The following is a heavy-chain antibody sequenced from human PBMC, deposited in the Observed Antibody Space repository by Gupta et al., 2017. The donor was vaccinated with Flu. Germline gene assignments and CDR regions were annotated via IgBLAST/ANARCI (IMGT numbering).Heavy chain of an antibody. J-gene: IGHJ5*02. CDR3: AREKFCSTASCYRWFDP. CDR1: GYTFTGYY. V-gene: IGHV1-2*06. D-gene: IGHD2-2*02. Sequence: VQLVQSGTDVKKPGASVKVSCKASGYTFTGYYIHWVRQAPGQGLEWMGRVNPHSGTTNYEQKFQGRVTLAMDTSISTAYMELTRLTSNDTAVYYCAREKFCSTASCYRWFDPWGQGTLVTVSS. CDR2: VNPHSGTT.